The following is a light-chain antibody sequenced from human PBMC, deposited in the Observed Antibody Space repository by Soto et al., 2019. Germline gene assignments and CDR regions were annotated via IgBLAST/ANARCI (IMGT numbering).Light chain of an antibody. V-gene: IGKV3-11*01. Sequence: EILLTQSPSTLSSSLGDTATLPCRASPTVTNFLAWYQQKPGQAPRLLIYRAFNRATGIPARFSGSGSGTDFTLTISSLEPEDSAVYYCQQRNVWPPVTFGQGTRLEI. CDR1: PTVTNF. CDR3: QQRNVWPPVT. CDR2: RAF. J-gene: IGKJ5*01.